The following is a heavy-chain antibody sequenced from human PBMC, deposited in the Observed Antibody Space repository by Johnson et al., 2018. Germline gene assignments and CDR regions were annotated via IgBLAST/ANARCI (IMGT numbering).Heavy chain of an antibody. CDR3: ARGHPERHDAFDI. J-gene: IGHJ3*02. Sequence: QVQLVESGAEVKKPGSSVKVSCKASGYTFTSYDINWVRQATGHGLEWMGWMNPNSGNTGYAQKFQGRVTMTRNTSISTAYMELSSLRSEDTAVYYCARGHPERHDAFDIWGQGTMVTVSS. D-gene: IGHD1-1*01. CDR1: GYTFTSYD. CDR2: MNPNSGNT. V-gene: IGHV1-8*01.